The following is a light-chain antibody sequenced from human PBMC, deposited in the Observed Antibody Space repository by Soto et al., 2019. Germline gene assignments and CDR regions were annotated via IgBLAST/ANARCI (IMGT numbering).Light chain of an antibody. CDR2: AAS. CDR1: QSLLHSNGYNY. CDR3: QQYNSWPLT. V-gene: IGKV1-17*01. J-gene: IGKJ4*01. Sequence: MTQSPLSLPVTPGEPASISCRSSQSLLHSNGYNYLGWYQQKPGKAPKRLIYAASSLQSGVPSRFSGSGSGTDFTLTISSLQSEDFAVYYCQQYNSWPLTFGGGTKVDIK.